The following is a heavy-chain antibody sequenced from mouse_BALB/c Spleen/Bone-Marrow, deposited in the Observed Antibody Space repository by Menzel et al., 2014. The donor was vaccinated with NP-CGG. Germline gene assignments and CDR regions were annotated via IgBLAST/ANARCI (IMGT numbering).Heavy chain of an antibody. Sequence: EVKVVESGGGLVKPGGSLKLSCAASGFTFSSYAMSWVRQTPEKRLEWVATISSGGSYTYYPDSVKGRFTISRDNAKNTLYLQMSSLRSEDTAMYYCARHGITRLLDYWGQGTTLIVSS. D-gene: IGHD2-4*01. CDR1: GFTFSSYA. V-gene: IGHV5-9-3*01. CDR3: ARHGITRLLDY. CDR2: ISSGGSYT. J-gene: IGHJ2*01.